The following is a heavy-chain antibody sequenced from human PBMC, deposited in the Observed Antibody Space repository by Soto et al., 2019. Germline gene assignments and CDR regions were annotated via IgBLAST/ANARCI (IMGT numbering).Heavy chain of an antibody. D-gene: IGHD5-12*01. CDR3: AKGDNLGPKTGYAFDP. CDR1: GDSVSSNTAS. V-gene: IGHV6-1*01. CDR2: TYFRSKWYN. J-gene: IGHJ5*02. Sequence: SQTLSLTCAISGDSVSSNTASWNWIRQSPSRGLEWLGRTYFRSKWYNDYAVSVKSRIIINPDTSSNQFSLQLNSVTLEDTAVYFCAKGDNLGPKTGYAFDPWGQGIMVTVSS.